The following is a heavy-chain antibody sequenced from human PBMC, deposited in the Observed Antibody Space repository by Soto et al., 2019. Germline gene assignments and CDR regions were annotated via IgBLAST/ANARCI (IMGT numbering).Heavy chain of an antibody. Sequence: GGSLRLSCAASVFTFSSYWMSWVRQSPGKGLEWVSNIKQGGSEKYYVDSVKGRFTISRDNAKNSLYLQMNSLRAEDTAVYYRAKDGARYDFWSGYYTGGYYYYGMDVWGQGTTVTAP. CDR2: IKQGGSEK. J-gene: IGHJ6*02. CDR1: VFTFSSYW. CDR3: AKDGARYDFWSGYYTGGYYYYGMDV. D-gene: IGHD3-3*01. V-gene: IGHV3-7*03.